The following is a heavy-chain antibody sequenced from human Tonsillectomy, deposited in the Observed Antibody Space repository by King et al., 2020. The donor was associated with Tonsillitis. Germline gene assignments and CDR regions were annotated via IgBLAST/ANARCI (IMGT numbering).Heavy chain of an antibody. V-gene: IGHV7-4-1*01. CDR3: ARTNRDFSKFHWFDP. D-gene: IGHD5-24*01. Sequence: VQLVESGSELQKPGASVNVSCKASGYTFTSYAMNWVRQAPGQGLEWMGWINTNTGNPTYAQGFTGRFVFSLDTSVSTVYLQIFSLKAEDTAVYYCARTNRDFSKFHWFDPWGQGTLVTVSS. CDR1: GYTFTSYA. CDR2: INTNTGNP. J-gene: IGHJ5*02.